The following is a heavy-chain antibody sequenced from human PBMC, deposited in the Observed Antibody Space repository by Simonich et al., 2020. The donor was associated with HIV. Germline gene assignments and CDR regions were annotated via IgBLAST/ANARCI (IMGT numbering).Heavy chain of an antibody. D-gene: IGHD6-13*01. V-gene: IGHV4-34*01. J-gene: IGHJ1*01. CDR1: GGSFSGYY. CDR3: ARLTAGGLGEYFQH. Sequence: QVQLQQWGAGLLKPSETLSLTCAVYGGSFSGYYWSWIRQPPGKGLERIGEINHSGTTNYNPSLKSRVTIAVDTSKNQFSLKLSSVTAADTAVYYCARLTAGGLGEYFQHWGQGTLVTVSS. CDR2: INHSGTT.